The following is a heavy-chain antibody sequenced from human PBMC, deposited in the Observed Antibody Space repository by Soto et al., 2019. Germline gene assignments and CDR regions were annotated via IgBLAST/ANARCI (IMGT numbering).Heavy chain of an antibody. Sequence: PSETLSLTCTVSGGSISSSSYYWGWIRQPPGKGLEWIGSIYYSGSTYYNPSLKSRVTISVDTSKNQFSLKLSSVTAADTAVYYCARHRIRAAADYWGQGTLVTVS. CDR1: GGSISSSSYY. V-gene: IGHV4-39*01. D-gene: IGHD6-13*01. J-gene: IGHJ4*02. CDR2: IYYSGST. CDR3: ARHRIRAAADY.